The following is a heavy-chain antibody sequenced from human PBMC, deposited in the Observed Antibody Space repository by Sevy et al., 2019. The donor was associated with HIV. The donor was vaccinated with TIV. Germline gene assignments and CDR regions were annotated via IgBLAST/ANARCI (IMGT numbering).Heavy chain of an antibody. CDR2: IYPTDSHI. J-gene: IGHJ4*02. CDR3: ARSSFYYDNSGFYPFDF. V-gene: IGHV5-51*01. CDR1: GYNFSGYW. Sequence: GESLKISCKGSGYNFSGYWVGWVRQMPGKGLEWMGIIYPTDSHIIYSPSLQGQVTISVAKSITTANLQWRSLMTSDTAMYYCARSSFYYDNSGFYPFDFWGQGTLVTVSS. D-gene: IGHD3-22*01.